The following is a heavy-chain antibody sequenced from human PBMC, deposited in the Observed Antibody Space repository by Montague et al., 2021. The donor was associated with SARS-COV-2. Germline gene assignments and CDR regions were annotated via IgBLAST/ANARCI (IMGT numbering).Heavy chain of an antibody. V-gene: IGHV3-7*01. CDR1: GFTFSSYW. D-gene: IGHD3-3*01. J-gene: IGHJ4*02. CDR2: INQDGSEK. CDR3: TTLLERHVDY. Sequence: SLRLSCAATGFTFSSYWMSWVRQAPGKGLEWVANINQDGSEKYYVGSVRGRFTISRDNAKNSLSLQMDSLRDEDTAVYYCTTLLERHVDYWGRGTLLTVSS.